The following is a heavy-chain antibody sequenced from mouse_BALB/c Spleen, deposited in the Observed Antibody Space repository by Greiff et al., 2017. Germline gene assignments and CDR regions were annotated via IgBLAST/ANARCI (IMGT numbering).Heavy chain of an antibody. D-gene: IGHD2-4*01. CDR2: ISSGSSTI. Sequence: EVMLVESGGGLVQPGGSRKLSCAASGFTFSSFGMHWVRQAPEKGLEWVAYISSGSSTIYYADTVKGRFTISRDNPKNTLFLQMTRRRSEDTAMYYCARGRLSYYYAMDYWGQGTSVTVSS. CDR1: GFTFSSFG. J-gene: IGHJ4*01. CDR3: ARGRLSYYYAMDY. V-gene: IGHV5-17*02.